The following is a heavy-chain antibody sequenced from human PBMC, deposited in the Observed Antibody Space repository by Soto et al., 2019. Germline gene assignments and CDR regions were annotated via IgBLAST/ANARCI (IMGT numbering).Heavy chain of an antibody. CDR3: ARGRGSGSSFYYYGMDV. CDR2: IYYSGST. Sequence: SETLSLTCTVSGGSISSYYWSWIRQPPGKGLEWIGYIYYSGSTNYNPSLKSRVTISVDTSKNQFSLKLSSVTAADTAVYYCARGRGSGSSFYYYGMDVWGQGTTVTVS. V-gene: IGHV4-59*01. J-gene: IGHJ6*02. CDR1: GGSISSYY. D-gene: IGHD3-10*01.